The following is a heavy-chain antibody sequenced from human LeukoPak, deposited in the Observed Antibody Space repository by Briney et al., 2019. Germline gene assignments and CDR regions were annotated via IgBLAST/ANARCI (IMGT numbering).Heavy chain of an antibody. D-gene: IGHD1-26*01. J-gene: IGHJ6*02. CDR1: GFTFSSYE. V-gene: IGHV3-48*03. CDR2: ISSSGSTI. Sequence: GGSLRLSCAASGFTFSSYEMTWVRQAPGKGLEWVSYISSSGSTIYYADSVKGRFTISRDNAKNSLYLQMNSLRAEDTAVYYCARDRWEKRYYYYGMDVWGQGTTVTVSS. CDR3: ARDRWEKRYYYYGMDV.